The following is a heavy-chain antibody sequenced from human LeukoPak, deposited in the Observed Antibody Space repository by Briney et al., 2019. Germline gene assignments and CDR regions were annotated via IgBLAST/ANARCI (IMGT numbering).Heavy chain of an antibody. J-gene: IGHJ4*02. CDR1: GGTFSSYA. D-gene: IGHD6-13*01. CDR2: MNPNSGNT. V-gene: IGHV1-8*02. CDR3: ARRSSSWVDY. Sequence: GSSVKVSCKASGGTFSSYAISWVRQAPGQGLEWMGWMNPNSGNTGYAQKFQGRVSMTRNTSISTAYMELSSLRSEDTAVYYCARRSSSWVDYWGQGTLVTVSS.